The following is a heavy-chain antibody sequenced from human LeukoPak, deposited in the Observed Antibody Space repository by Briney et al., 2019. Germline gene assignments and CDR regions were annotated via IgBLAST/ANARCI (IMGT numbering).Heavy chain of an antibody. Sequence: GGSLRLSCAASGFTFDHYGMSWVRQVPGKGLEWVSGINWNGGSTGYADSVKGRFTISRDNVRNSLYLQMNSLRAEDTAVYYCARSFMPLIVVYFDNWGQGTLVSVSS. CDR2: INWNGGST. CDR3: ARSFMPLIVVYFDN. J-gene: IGHJ4*02. D-gene: IGHD3-22*01. CDR1: GFTFDHYG. V-gene: IGHV3-20*04.